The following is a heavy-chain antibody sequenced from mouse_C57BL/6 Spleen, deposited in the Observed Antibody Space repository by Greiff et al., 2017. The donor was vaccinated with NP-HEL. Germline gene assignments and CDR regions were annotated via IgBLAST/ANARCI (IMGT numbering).Heavy chain of an antibody. Sequence: QVQLQQPGAELVRPGSSVKLSCKAPGYTFTSYWMDWVKQRPGQGLEWIGNIYPSDSETHYNQKFKDKATLTVDKSSSTAYMQLSSLTSEDSAVYYCARSGDGYDPYYFDYWGQGTTLTVSS. D-gene: IGHD2-2*01. CDR2: IYPSDSET. CDR3: ARSGDGYDPYYFDY. CDR1: GYTFTSYW. V-gene: IGHV1-61*01. J-gene: IGHJ2*01.